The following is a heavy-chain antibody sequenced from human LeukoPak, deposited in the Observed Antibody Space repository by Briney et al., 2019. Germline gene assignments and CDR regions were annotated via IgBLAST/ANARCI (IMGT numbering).Heavy chain of an antibody. D-gene: IGHD3-10*01. J-gene: IGHJ4*02. CDR1: GFTFSSYS. CDR2: ISSSSSYI. Sequence: PGGSLRLSCAASGFTFSSYSMNWVRQAPGQGLECVSSISSSSSYIYYADSVKGRFTISRDNAKNSLYLQMNSLRAEDTAVYYCARDAMVRGVRGIDYWGQGTLVTVSS. V-gene: IGHV3-21*01. CDR3: ARDAMVRGVRGIDY.